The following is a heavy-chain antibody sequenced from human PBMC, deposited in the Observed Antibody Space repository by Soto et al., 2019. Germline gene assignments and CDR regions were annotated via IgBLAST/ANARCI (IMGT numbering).Heavy chain of an antibody. Sequence: PGGSLRLSCAASGFTFSSYAMSWVRQAPGKGLEWVSAISGSGGSTYYADSVKGRFTISRDNSKNTLYLQMNSLRAEDTAVYYCAKDEEYCSGGSCYSVGYYGMDVWGQGTTVTVSS. CDR1: GFTFSSYA. CDR3: AKDEEYCSGGSCYSVGYYGMDV. CDR2: ISGSGGST. V-gene: IGHV3-23*01. D-gene: IGHD2-15*01. J-gene: IGHJ6*02.